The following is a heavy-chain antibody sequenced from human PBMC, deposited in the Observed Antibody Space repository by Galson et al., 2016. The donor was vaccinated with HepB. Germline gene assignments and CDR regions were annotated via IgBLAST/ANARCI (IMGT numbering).Heavy chain of an antibody. Sequence: SLRLSCAASGFTFSSYAMTWVRQAPGKGLEWVSAIDSSGHSTYYTDSVTGRFTISRDNSKNTLYLQMNSLRYEDTAVYYCAKSATPVFYYHGMDVWGQGTTVTVSS. CDR3: AKSATPVFYYHGMDV. CDR2: IDSSGHST. V-gene: IGHV3-23*01. CDR1: GFTFSSYA. J-gene: IGHJ6*02.